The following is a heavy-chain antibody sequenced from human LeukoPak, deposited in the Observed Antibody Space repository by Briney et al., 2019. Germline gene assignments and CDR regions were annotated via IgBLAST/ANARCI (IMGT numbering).Heavy chain of an antibody. CDR3: ARDLSAAYDF. J-gene: IGHJ4*02. D-gene: IGHD2-21*01. V-gene: IGHV3-33*08. Sequence: GGSLRLSCAASEFTFSNYALHWVRQAPGKGLEWVARLVYDERNDYANSVKGRFTISRDNSKNTLYLQMDNLRVDDTAVYYCARDLSAAYDFWGQGILVTVSS. CDR2: LVYDERND. CDR1: EFTFSNYA.